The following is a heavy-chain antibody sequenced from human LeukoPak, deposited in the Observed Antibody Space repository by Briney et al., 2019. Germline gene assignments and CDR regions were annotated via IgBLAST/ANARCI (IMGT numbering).Heavy chain of an antibody. Sequence: PGRSLRLSCAASGFTFSSYGMHWVRQAPGKGLEWVAVISYDGSNKYYAESVKGRFTISRDNSKNTLYLQMNSLRAEDTAVYYCAKRGVGYSSGWLDLDYWGQGTLVTVSS. CDR3: AKRGVGYSSGWLDLDY. CDR2: ISYDGSNK. CDR1: GFTFSSYG. V-gene: IGHV3-30*18. J-gene: IGHJ4*02. D-gene: IGHD6-19*01.